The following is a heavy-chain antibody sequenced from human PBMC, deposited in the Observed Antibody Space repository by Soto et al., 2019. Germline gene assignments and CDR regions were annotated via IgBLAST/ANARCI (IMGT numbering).Heavy chain of an antibody. J-gene: IGHJ4*02. D-gene: IGHD3-3*01. CDR1: GYTFTSYG. CDR3: ARVRGYDFWSGYLPIDY. CDR2: ISAYNGNT. V-gene: IGHV1-18*01. Sequence: VKVSYRASGYTFTSYGISWVRQAPGQGFEWMGWISAYNGNTNYAQKLQGRVTMTTDTSTSTAYMELRSLRSDDTAVYYCARVRGYDFWSGYLPIDYWGQGTLVTVSS.